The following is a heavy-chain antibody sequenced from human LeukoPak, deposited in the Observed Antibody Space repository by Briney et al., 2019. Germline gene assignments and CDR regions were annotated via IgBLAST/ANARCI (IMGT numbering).Heavy chain of an antibody. Sequence: PSETLSLTCTVSGGSFSSGDYSWNWIRQPPGKGLEWIGYIYYSGSTNYNPSLKSRVTISVDTSKNQFSLKLSSVTAADTAVYYCARRRAGDAFDIWGQGTMVTVSS. CDR3: ARRRAGDAFDI. CDR1: GGSFSSGDYS. CDR2: IYYSGST. V-gene: IGHV4-61*08. J-gene: IGHJ3*02.